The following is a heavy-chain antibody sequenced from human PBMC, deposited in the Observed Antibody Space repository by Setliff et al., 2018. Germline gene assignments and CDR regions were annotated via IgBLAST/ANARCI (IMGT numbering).Heavy chain of an antibody. CDR1: GYTFTDYG. D-gene: IGHD2-8*01. CDR3: SRLVRYCTTTTCQSVPGAEV. J-gene: IGHJ4*02. CDR2: VSAYTGNA. V-gene: IGHV1-18*01. Sequence: GASVKVSCKASGYTFTDYGITWVRQAPGQGLEWMGWVSAYTGNAYYAHRLQDRVALTTDKSTGTAYMELRSLRSDDTAVYYCSRLVRYCTTTTCQSVPGAEVWGQGTLVTVSS.